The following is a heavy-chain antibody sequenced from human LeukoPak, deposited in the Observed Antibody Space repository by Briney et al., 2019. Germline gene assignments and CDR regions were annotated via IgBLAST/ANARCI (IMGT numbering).Heavy chain of an antibody. CDR1: GFTFSSYG. J-gene: IGHJ4*02. V-gene: IGHV3-33*01. CDR2: IWYDGSNK. CDR3: SRSPTTIVRGVIITDPFDY. Sequence: GGSLRLSCAASGFTFSSYGMHWVRQAPGKGLEWVAVIWYDGSNKYYADSVKGRFTMSRDNSKNTVYLQMNSLRAEDTAVYYCSRSPTTIVRGVIITDPFDYWGQGTLVTVSS. D-gene: IGHD3-10*01.